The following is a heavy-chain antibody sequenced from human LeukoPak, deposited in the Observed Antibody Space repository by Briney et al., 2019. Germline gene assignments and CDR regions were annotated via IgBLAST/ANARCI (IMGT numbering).Heavy chain of an antibody. CDR2: IKPSGGST. V-gene: IGHV1-46*01. Sequence: ASVKVSCKASGYSFTTYYMHWVRQAPGQGLEWMGIIKPSGGSTSYAQKFQDRVTMTRDTCTSTVYMELSSLRSEDTAVYYCARVHDSDWYFDYWGQGTLVTVSS. J-gene: IGHJ4*02. D-gene: IGHD6-19*01. CDR1: GYSFTTYY. CDR3: ARVHDSDWYFDY.